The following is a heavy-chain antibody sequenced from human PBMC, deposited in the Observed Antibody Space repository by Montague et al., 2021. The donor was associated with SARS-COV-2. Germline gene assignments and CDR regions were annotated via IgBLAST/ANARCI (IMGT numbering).Heavy chain of an antibody. J-gene: IGHJ4*02. V-gene: IGHV4-34*01. D-gene: IGHD1-1*01. CDR1: GGSFSDYH. CDR3: ARGAPGY. Sequence: SETLSLTCAVYGGSFSDYHWTWIRQSPGGGLEWIGQINYGGSTKYSPSLRSRVTISIDTSKNRFSLKLTSVTAADTAVYYCARGAPGYWGQGALVTVSS. CDR2: INYGGST.